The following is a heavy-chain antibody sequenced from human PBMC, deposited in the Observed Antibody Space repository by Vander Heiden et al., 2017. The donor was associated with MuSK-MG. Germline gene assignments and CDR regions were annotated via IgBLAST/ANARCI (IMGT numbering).Heavy chain of an antibody. Sequence: EVQLVESGGGLVKPGGSLRLSCAASGFTFSSYSMNWVRQAPGKGLEWVSSISSSSSYIYYADSVKGRFTISRDNAKNSLYLQMNSLRAEDTAVYYCARVLVTLYSGSYDAFDIWGQGTMVTVSS. D-gene: IGHD1-26*01. CDR2: ISSSSSYI. V-gene: IGHV3-21*03. CDR1: GFTFSSYS. J-gene: IGHJ3*02. CDR3: ARVLVTLYSGSYDAFDI.